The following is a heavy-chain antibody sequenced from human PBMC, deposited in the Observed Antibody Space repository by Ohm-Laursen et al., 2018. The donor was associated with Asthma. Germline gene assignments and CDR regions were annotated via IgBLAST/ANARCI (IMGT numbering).Heavy chain of an antibody. J-gene: IGHJ4*02. D-gene: IGHD6-19*01. Sequence: PGTLSLTCAPSGGYIYNHWWSWVRQPPGKGLEWIAEISHSGAASFNPSLTSRVTISLDKSKTHFSLELTSVTAADTAVYYCARSIGWYSLDLWGQGTLVTVSS. CDR1: GGYIYNHW. CDR3: ARSIGWYSLDL. V-gene: IGHV4-4*03. CDR2: ISHSGAA.